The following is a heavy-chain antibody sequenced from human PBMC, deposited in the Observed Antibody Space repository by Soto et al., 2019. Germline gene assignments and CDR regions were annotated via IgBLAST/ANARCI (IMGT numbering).Heavy chain of an antibody. CDR3: VIIANSRTWNRTHI. J-gene: IGHJ4*02. Sequence: SETLSLTCAVSGGSVNIGSFYWSWIRQPPGKGLEWIGHMYYTGSTNYNPSLKRRVTISSGTSKNQFSLKVNSVTAADTAVYYCVIIANSRTWNRTHIRGQGPLVTVS. D-gene: IGHD1-1*01. V-gene: IGHV4-61*01. CDR1: GGSVNIGSFY. CDR2: MYYTGST.